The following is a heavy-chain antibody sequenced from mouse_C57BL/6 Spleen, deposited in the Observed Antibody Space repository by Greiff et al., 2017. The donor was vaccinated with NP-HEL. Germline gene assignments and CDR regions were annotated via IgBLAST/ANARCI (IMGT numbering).Heavy chain of an antibody. CDR1: GYTFTDYY. V-gene: IGHV1-26*01. CDR2: INPNNGGT. J-gene: IGHJ1*03. D-gene: IGHD1-1*01. Sequence: EVQLQQSGPELVKPGASVKISCKASGYTFTDYYMNWVKQSHGKSLEWIGDINPNNGGTSYNQKFKGKATLTVDESSSTAYMELRSLTSEDSAVYYCARMNYYGSSHYWYFDVWGTGTTVTVSS. CDR3: ARMNYYGSSHYWYFDV.